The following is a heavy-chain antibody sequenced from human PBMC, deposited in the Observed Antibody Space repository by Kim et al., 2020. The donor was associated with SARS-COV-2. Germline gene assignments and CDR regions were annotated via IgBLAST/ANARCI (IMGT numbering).Heavy chain of an antibody. Sequence: NPSLKSRVTISVDTSKNQFSLKLRSVTAADTAVYYCASVTMVRGVIWFDPWGQGTLVTVSS. J-gene: IGHJ5*02. CDR3: ASVTMVRGVIWFDP. D-gene: IGHD3-10*01. V-gene: IGHV4-59*01.